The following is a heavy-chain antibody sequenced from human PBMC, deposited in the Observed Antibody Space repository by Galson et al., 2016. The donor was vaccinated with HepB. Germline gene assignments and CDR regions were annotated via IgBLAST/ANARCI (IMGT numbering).Heavy chain of an antibody. CDR2: IKSKTDGGTT. J-gene: IGHJ4*02. CDR3: ATVGGTFSQGLEY. Sequence: SLRLSCATSGFTFANAWVTWVRQAPGKGLEWVGRIKSKTDGGTTDYAAPVKGRFTMSRDDSKSSLYLQINSLKTEDTATYYCATVGGTFSQGLEYWGQGTLVAVSS. V-gene: IGHV3-15*01. CDR1: GFTFANAW. D-gene: IGHD1-26*01.